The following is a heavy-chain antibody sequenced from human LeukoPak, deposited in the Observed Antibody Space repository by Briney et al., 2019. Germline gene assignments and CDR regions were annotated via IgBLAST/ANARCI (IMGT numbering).Heavy chain of an antibody. CDR3: AILYYDSSGYYLNQL. Sequence: ASVKVSCKASGYTFTNYGISWVRQAPGQGLEWMGWINSYNGNTKYAQKLQGRVTMTTDTSTSTAYMELRSLRSDDTAVYYCAILYYDSSGYYLNQLWGQGTLVTVSS. CDR2: INSYNGNT. CDR1: GYTFTNYG. D-gene: IGHD3-22*01. J-gene: IGHJ4*02. V-gene: IGHV1-18*01.